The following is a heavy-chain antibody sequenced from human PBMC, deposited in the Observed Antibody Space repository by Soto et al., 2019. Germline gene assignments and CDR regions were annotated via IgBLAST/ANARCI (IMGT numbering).Heavy chain of an antibody. D-gene: IGHD2-15*01. Sequence: QVQLQESGPGLVKPSQTLSLICSVSGGSINSGTSYWTWIRQHPGKGLEWIGYMYYSGSTYYNPSLETRVTISDDTTKNQVSLNQNSVTAADTAVYYCARALRRSCSGGTCYVWFDPWGQGTLVTVSS. CDR2: MYYSGST. CDR3: ARALRRSCSGGTCYVWFDP. J-gene: IGHJ5*02. V-gene: IGHV4-31*03. CDR1: GGSINSGTSY.